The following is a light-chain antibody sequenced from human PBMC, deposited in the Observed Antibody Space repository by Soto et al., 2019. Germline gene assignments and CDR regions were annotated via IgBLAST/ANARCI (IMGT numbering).Light chain of an antibody. CDR2: EVN. J-gene: IGLJ3*02. CDR3: TSYRSSSALVV. V-gene: IGLV2-14*01. Sequence: QAVVTQPASVSGSPGQSITISCIGTSSDVGAYNYVSWYQHHPGKAPKLIIYEVNNRPSGLSNRFSGSKSGNTASLTISGLQVEDEADYYCTSYRSSSALVVFGGGTKLTVL. CDR1: SSDVGAYNY.